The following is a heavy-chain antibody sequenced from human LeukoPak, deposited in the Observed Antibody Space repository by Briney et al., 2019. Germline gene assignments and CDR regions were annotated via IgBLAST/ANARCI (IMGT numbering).Heavy chain of an antibody. CDR2: INPNTGDT. Sequence: ASVKVSCKASGYTIMGHYMHWVRQAPGQGLEWMGWINPNTGDTKSAPRFQGRVTMTRDTSINTAYMELRKLTSDDSAVYFCARAAEDAAAGSSGGYDYGLDVWGQGATVTVSS. CDR1: GYTIMGHY. V-gene: IGHV1-2*02. D-gene: IGHD6-13*01. J-gene: IGHJ6*01. CDR3: ARAAEDAAAGSSGGYDYGLDV.